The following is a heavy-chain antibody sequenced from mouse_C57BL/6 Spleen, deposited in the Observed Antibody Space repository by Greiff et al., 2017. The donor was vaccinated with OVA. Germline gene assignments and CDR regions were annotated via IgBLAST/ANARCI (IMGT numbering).Heavy chain of an antibody. CDR2: IWSGGST. V-gene: IGHV2-2*01. CDR3: ARKDETYYGNYGYAMDY. CDR1: GFSLTRYG. J-gene: IGHJ4*01. D-gene: IGHD2-10*01. Sequence: VHLVESGPGLVQPSQSLSITCTVSGFSLTRYGVHWVRQSPGKGLEWLGVIWSGGSTDYNAAFISSLSISEDNSKSQVFFKMNSLQADDTAIYYCARKDETYYGNYGYAMDYWGQGTSVTVSS.